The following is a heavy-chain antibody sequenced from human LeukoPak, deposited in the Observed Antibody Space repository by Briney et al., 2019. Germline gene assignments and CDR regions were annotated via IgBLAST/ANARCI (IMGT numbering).Heavy chain of an antibody. D-gene: IGHD6-13*01. J-gene: IGHJ6*03. CDR1: GDSVSSNSAA. Sequence: SQTLSLTCAISGDSVSSNSAAWNWIRQSPSRGLEWLGRTYYRSKWYNDYAVSVKSRITINPDTSKNQFSLQPNSVTPEDTAVYYCARVIAAAGKHYYYYMDVWGKGTTVTVSS. CDR2: TYYRSKWYN. V-gene: IGHV6-1*01. CDR3: ARVIAAAGKHYYYYMDV.